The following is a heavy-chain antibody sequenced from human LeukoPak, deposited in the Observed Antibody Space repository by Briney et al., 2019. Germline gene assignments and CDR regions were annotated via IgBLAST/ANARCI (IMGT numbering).Heavy chain of an antibody. Sequence: GGSLRLSCAASGFTFSDYYMSWIRQAPGKGLEWVSYISSSGSTIYYADSVKDRFTISRDNAKNSLYLQMNSLRAEDTAVYYCARDPFSYGDYTTYYFDHWGQGTLVTVSS. CDR2: ISSSGSTI. CDR1: GFTFSDYY. V-gene: IGHV3-11*04. CDR3: ARDPFSYGDYTTYYFDH. J-gene: IGHJ4*02. D-gene: IGHD4-17*01.